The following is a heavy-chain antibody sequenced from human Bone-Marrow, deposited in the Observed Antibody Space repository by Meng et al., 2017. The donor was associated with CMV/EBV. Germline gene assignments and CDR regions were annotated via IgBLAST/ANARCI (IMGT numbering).Heavy chain of an antibody. CDR2: IWYDRSNK. D-gene: IGHD3-10*01. J-gene: IGHJ4*02. Sequence: GGSLRLSCAASGFTFSSYGMHWVRQAPGKGLEWVAVIWYDRSNKYYADSVKGRFTISRDNSKNTLYLQMNSLRAEDTAVYYCAKDRTTMVRGGGLFDYWGQGTLVTVSS. CDR3: AKDRTTMVRGGGLFDY. CDR1: GFTFSSYG. V-gene: IGHV3-33*06.